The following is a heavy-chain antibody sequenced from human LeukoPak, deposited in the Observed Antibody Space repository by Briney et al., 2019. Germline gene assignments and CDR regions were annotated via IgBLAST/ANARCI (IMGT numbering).Heavy chain of an antibody. J-gene: IGHJ2*01. Sequence: SETLSLTCVVYGGSFSGYYWSWIRQPPGKGLEWIGEINHSGSTNYNPSLKSRVTISVDTSKKQLSLKLSSVTAADTAVYYCARVYYSSSYDYWYFDLWGRGTLVTVSS. CDR3: ARVYYSSSYDYWYFDL. CDR2: INHSGST. V-gene: IGHV4-34*01. D-gene: IGHD6-13*01. CDR1: GGSFSGYY.